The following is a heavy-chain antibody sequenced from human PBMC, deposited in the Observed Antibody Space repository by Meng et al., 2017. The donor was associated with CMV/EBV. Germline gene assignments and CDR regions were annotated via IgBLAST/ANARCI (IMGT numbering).Heavy chain of an antibody. Sequence: GESLRLSCAASGFTFSSYAMYWVRQAPGKGLEWVAVISYDGSNKYYADSVKGRFTISRDNSKNTLYLQMNSLRAEDTAVYYCARGLRLGKYQLLRGASGDYWGQGTLVTVSS. J-gene: IGHJ4*02. V-gene: IGHV3-30-3*01. D-gene: IGHD2-2*01. CDR2: ISYDGSNK. CDR1: GFTFSSYA. CDR3: ARGLRLGKYQLLRGASGDY.